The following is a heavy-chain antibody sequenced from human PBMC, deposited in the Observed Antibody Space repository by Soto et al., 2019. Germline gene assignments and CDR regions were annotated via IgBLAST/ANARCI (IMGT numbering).Heavy chain of an antibody. D-gene: IGHD3-16*01. CDR1: GGSISSYY. V-gene: IGHV4-59*08. CDR2: IYYSGST. Sequence: QVQLQESGPGLVKPSETLSLTCTVSGGSISSYYWSWIRQPPGKGLECIGYIYYSGSTNYNPSLKSRVTISVDTSKNQFSLKLSSVTAADTAVYYCARSWGRVFDYWGQGTLVTVSS. CDR3: ARSWGRVFDY. J-gene: IGHJ4*02.